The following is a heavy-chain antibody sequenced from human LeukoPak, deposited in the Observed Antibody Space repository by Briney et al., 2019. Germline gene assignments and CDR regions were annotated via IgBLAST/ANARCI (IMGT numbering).Heavy chain of an antibody. CDR1: GGSISSSNW. J-gene: IGHJ4*02. CDR2: IKSKTDGETT. CDR3: TTDLGTYYHGSQRLIPIDY. Sequence: ETLSLTCAVSGGSISSSNWWSWVRQPPGKGLEWIGRIKSKTDGETTNYAEPVRGRFTISRDDSKSAVYLQMNSLKIEDTAVYYCTTDLGTYYHGSQRLIPIDYWGQGTLVTVSS. V-gene: IGHV3-15*01. D-gene: IGHD3-10*01.